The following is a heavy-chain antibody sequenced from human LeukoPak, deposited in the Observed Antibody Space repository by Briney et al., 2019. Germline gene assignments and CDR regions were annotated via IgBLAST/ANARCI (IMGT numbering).Heavy chain of an antibody. CDR2: INHSGST. V-gene: IGHV4-34*01. CDR1: GGSFSGYY. CDR3: ARGLLIVVVPAGKMGWYFDL. Sequence: SETLSLTCAVYGGSFSGYYWSWIRQPPGKGLEWIGEINHSGSTNYNPSLKSRVTISVDTSKNQFSLKLSSVTAADTAVYYCARGLLIVVVPAGKMGWYFDLWGRGTLVTVSS. J-gene: IGHJ2*01. D-gene: IGHD2-2*01.